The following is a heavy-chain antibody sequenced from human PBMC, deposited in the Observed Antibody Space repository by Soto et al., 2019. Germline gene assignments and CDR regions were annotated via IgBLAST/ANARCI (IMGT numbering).Heavy chain of an antibody. CDR1: GFTFSTYW. J-gene: IGHJ6*02. V-gene: IGHV3-7*01. CDR2: IKQDGTEK. D-gene: IGHD1-26*01. CDR3: TTSPHRDSERVFV. Sequence: ESGGGLVQPGGSLRLSCAASGFTFSTYWMSWVRRTPGKGLEWVANIKQDGTEKYYVDSVRGRLTVSRDNAKSSLYLQMNILRVEATAVYYCTTSPHRDSERVFVWGQGTTVTVSS.